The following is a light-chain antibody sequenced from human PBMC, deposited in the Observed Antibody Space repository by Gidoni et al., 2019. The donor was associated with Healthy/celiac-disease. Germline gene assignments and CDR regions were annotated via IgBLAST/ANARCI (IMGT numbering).Light chain of an antibody. CDR2: DAS. J-gene: IGKJ4*01. V-gene: IGKV1-33*01. CDR3: QQYDNLPLT. CDR1: QDISNY. Sequence: DIQMTQSTSSLSASVGDRFTITCQASQDISNYLNWYQQKPGKAPKLLIYDASNLETGVPSRFSGSGSGTDFTFTISSLQPEDIATYYCQQYDNLPLTFGGGTKVEIK.